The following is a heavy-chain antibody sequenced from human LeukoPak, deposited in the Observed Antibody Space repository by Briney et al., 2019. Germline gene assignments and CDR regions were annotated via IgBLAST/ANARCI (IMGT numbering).Heavy chain of an antibody. CDR1: GFTFSSYA. J-gene: IGHJ3*02. V-gene: IGHV3-30-3*01. CDR3: TGYGDYGAFDI. CDR2: ISYDGSNK. D-gene: IGHD4-17*01. Sequence: GGSLRLSCAASGFTFSSYAMHWVRQAPGKGLEWVAVISYDGSNKYYADSVKGRFTISRDNSKNTLYLQMNSLRAEDTAVYYCTGYGDYGAFDIWGQGTMVTVSS.